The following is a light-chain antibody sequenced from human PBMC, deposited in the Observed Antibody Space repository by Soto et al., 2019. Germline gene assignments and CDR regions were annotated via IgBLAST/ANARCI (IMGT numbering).Light chain of an antibody. Sequence: QSALTQPASVSGSPGQSITISCTGTSSDVAIFNLVSWYQQHPGKAPKLLIYEGSKRPSGVSNRFSGSKSGNTASLTLSGLQAEDEANYYCSSYAGGGTLVFAGGTKLTVL. CDR3: SSYAGGGTLV. CDR1: SSDVAIFNL. V-gene: IGLV2-23*01. CDR2: EGS. J-gene: IGLJ2*01.